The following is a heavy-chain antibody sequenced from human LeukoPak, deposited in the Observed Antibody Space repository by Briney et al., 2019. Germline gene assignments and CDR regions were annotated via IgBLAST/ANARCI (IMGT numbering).Heavy chain of an antibody. Sequence: ASVTVSCTASGYTFTVYYMHWVRQAPGQGLEWMGWINPNSGGTNYAQKFQGWVTMTRDTSISTAYMELSRLRSDDTAVYYCARGGYCSGGSCENWFDPWGQGTLVTVSS. J-gene: IGHJ5*02. D-gene: IGHD2-15*01. CDR1: GYTFTVYY. CDR2: INPNSGGT. V-gene: IGHV1-2*04. CDR3: ARGGYCSGGSCENWFDP.